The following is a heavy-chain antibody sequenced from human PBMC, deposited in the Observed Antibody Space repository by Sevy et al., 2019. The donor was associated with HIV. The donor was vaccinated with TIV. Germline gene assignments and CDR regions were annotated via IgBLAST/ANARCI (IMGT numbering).Heavy chain of an antibody. J-gene: IGHJ4*02. D-gene: IGHD2-8*01. CDR3: AREGCTKPHDY. CDR1: GFTFSKYS. CDR2: LSFGCGEI. Sequence: GGSLRLSRAASGFTFSKYSMSWVRQPPGKGLEWVSTLSFGCGEINYADSVKGRFTISRDNSKSSVYLQMNNLRPEDTAVYYCAREGCTKPHDYWGQGTLFTVSS. V-gene: IGHV3-23*01.